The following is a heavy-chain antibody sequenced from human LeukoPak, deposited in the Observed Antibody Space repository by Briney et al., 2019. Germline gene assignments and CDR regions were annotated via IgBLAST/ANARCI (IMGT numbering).Heavy chain of an antibody. D-gene: IGHD6-13*01. CDR3: ARDRQQLVRSSAFDI. CDR1: GGSITSGGYS. V-gene: IGHV4-30-2*01. J-gene: IGHJ3*02. Sequence: SETLSLTCAVSGGSITSGGYSWSWIRQPPGKGLEWIGYIYHSGSTYYSPSLKSRATISVDRSQNQFSLKLSSVTAADTAVYYCARDRQQLVRSSAFDIWGQGTMVTVSS. CDR2: IYHSGST.